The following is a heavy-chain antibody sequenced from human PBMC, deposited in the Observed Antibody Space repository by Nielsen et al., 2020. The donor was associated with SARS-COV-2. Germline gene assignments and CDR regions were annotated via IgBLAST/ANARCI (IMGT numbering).Heavy chain of an antibody. V-gene: IGHV3-74*01. Sequence: GESLKISCAASGFTFSSYWMHWVRQAPGKGLVWVSRINSDGSSTSYADSVKGRFTISRDNAKNTLYLQMNSLRAEDTAVYYCARGPSSSWYVYYYYGMDVWGQGTTVTVSS. CDR3: ARGPSSSWYVYYYYGMDV. J-gene: IGHJ6*02. D-gene: IGHD6-13*01. CDR2: INSDGSST. CDR1: GFTFSSYW.